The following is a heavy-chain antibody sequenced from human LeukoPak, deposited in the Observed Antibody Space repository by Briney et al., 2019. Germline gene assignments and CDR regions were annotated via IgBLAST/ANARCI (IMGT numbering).Heavy chain of an antibody. Sequence: KPGGSLRLSCAAPGFTFSDYYMSWIRQAPGKGLEWVSYISSSSSYTNYADSVKGRFTISRDNAKNSLYLQMNSLRAEDTAVYYCAKMATVTTRNYFDYWGQGTLVTVSS. J-gene: IGHJ4*02. V-gene: IGHV3-11*06. CDR2: ISSSSSYT. D-gene: IGHD4-17*01. CDR3: AKMATVTTRNYFDY. CDR1: GFTFSDYY.